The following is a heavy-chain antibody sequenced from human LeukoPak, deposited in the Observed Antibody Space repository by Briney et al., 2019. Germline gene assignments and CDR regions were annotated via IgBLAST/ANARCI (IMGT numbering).Heavy chain of an antibody. CDR1: GYTFTGYY. CDR3: ARIYYDSTASDI. D-gene: IGHD3-22*01. Sequence: VASVRLSCKASGYTFTGYYMHWVRQAPGQGLEWMGWINPNSGGTNYAETFQGRVTITRDTSNSTVYMEVSRLRSDDTAVYYCARIYYDSTASDIWGRGTTVTVSA. CDR2: INPNSGGT. V-gene: IGHV1-2*02. J-gene: IGHJ3*02.